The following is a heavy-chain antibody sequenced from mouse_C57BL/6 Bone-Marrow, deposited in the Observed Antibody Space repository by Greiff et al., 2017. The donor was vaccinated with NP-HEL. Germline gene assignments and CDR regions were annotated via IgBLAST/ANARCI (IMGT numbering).Heavy chain of an antibody. Sequence: EVKLMESEGGLVQPGSSMKLSCTASGFTFSDYYMAWVRQVPEKGLEWVANINYDGSSTYYLDSLKSRFIISRDNAKNILYLQMSSLKSEDTATYYCAREGITTVVYWYFDVWGTGTTVTVSS. V-gene: IGHV5-16*01. D-gene: IGHD1-1*01. CDR2: INYDGSST. J-gene: IGHJ1*03. CDR1: GFTFSDYY. CDR3: AREGITTVVYWYFDV.